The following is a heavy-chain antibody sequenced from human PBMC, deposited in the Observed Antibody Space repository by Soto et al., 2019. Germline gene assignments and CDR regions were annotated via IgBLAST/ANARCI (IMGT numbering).Heavy chain of an antibody. J-gene: IGHJ4*02. CDR3: ARGIAMKLVVHSDASDKYYLDS. D-gene: IGHD3-22*01. CDR2: INHSGST. CDR1: GGSFSGYY. V-gene: IGHV4-34*01. Sequence: KPSETLSLTCAVYGGSFSGYYWSWIRQPPGKGLEWIGEINHSGSTNYNPSLKSRVTISVDTSKNQFSLKMTSVAAADTAMYYCARGIAMKLVVHSDASDKYYLDSWGQGTLVTVSS.